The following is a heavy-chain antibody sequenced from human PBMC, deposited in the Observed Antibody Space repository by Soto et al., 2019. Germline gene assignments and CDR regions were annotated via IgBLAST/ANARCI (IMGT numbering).Heavy chain of an antibody. J-gene: IGHJ4*02. V-gene: IGHV1-18*01. Sequence: ASVKVSCKASGYTFTSYGISWVRQAPGQGLEWMGWISAYNGNTNYAQKLQGRVTMTTDTSTSTAYMELRSLRSDDTAVYYCARLGTSKYYYGSGSYYSYFDYWGQGTLVTVSS. CDR1: GYTFTSYG. CDR3: ARLGTSKYYYGSGSYYSYFDY. D-gene: IGHD3-10*01. CDR2: ISAYNGNT.